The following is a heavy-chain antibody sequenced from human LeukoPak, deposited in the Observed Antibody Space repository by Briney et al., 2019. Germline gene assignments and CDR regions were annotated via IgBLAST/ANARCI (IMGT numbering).Heavy chain of an antibody. CDR3: AKGLSGSRPYWCFDL. V-gene: IGHV3-23*01. Sequence: GGSLRLSCAVSGFTFSSYAMSWVRQAPGKGLEWVSVINFSGDDTNYADSAKGRFTVSRDNSKNTLSLQMNSLTVEDTAVYYCAKGLSGSRPYWCFDLWGRGTLVTVSS. D-gene: IGHD1-26*01. CDR2: INFSGDDT. CDR1: GFTFSSYA. J-gene: IGHJ2*01.